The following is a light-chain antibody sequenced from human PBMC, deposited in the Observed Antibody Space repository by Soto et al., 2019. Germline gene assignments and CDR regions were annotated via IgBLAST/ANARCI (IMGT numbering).Light chain of an antibody. J-gene: IGLJ1*01. Sequence: QSAPTQHDSVSGSPGQSITISCTGNSSDVGSYNLVSWYQQHPGKAPKLMIYEGSKRPSGVSDRFSGSKSGNTASLTISGLQAEDEADYYCCSYAGSSTFVVGTGTKLTVL. CDR2: EGS. CDR3: CSYAGSSTFV. CDR1: SSDVGSYNL. V-gene: IGLV2-23*01.